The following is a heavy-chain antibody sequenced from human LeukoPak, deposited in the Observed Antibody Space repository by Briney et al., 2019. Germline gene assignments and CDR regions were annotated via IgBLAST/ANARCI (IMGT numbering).Heavy chain of an antibody. CDR2: INPNSGGT. Sequence: APVKASCKASGYTFTGYYMHWVRQAPGQGLEWMGWINPNSGGTNYAQKFQGRVTMTRDTSISTAYMELSRLRSDDTAVYYCARDSDSSSHYYYYYGMDVWGQGTTVTVPS. J-gene: IGHJ6*02. V-gene: IGHV1-2*02. CDR3: ARDSDSSSHYYYYYGMDV. CDR1: GYTFTGYY. D-gene: IGHD2-21*02.